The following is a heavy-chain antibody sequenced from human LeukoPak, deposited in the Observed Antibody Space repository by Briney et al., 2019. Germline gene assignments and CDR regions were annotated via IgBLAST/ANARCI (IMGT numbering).Heavy chain of an antibody. D-gene: IGHD3-22*01. V-gene: IGHV3-66*01. CDR3: ARDILDSSGYSGAFDI. CDR2: IYSGGST. Sequence: GGSLRLSCAASEFSVGSNYMTWVRQAPGKGLEWVSLIYSGGSTYYADSVKGRFTISRDNAKNSLYLQMNSLRAEDTAVYYCARDILDSSGYSGAFDIWGQGTMVTVSS. CDR1: EFSVGSNY. J-gene: IGHJ3*02.